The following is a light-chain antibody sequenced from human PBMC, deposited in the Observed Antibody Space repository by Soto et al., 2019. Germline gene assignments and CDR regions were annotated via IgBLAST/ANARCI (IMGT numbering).Light chain of an antibody. CDR3: SSYTSGSTLV. CDR1: SSDVGGYNY. J-gene: IGLJ1*01. V-gene: IGLV2-14*01. Sequence: QSALTQPASLSGSPGQSITISCPGTSSDVGGYNYVSWYQQHPGKAPKLMIYEVSNRPSGVSNRFSGSKSGNTASLTISGLQAEDEADYYCSSYTSGSTLVFGTGTKVTVL. CDR2: EVS.